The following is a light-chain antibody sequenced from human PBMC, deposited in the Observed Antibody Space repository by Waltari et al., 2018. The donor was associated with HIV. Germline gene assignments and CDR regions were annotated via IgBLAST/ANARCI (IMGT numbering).Light chain of an antibody. J-gene: IGKJ1*01. CDR3: HQYFSAPWT. CDR2: WAS. CDR1: QSLLYSANNKNY. Sequence: DIVMTQSPDSLAVSLGERATINCKSSQSLLYSANNKNYLAWSQQKPGQPPRLLIYWASTRESGVPDRVSGSGSGTDFTRTISSLQADDVAVYYCHQYFSAPWTFGQGTKVEIK. V-gene: IGKV4-1*01.